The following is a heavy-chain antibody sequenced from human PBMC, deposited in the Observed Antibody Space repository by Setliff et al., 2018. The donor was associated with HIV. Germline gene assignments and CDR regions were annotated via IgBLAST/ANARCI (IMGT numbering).Heavy chain of an antibody. Sequence: ASVKVSCKASGYTFTNFGIGWVRQAPGQGLEWMGWISAYNGNTNYAQKLQGRVTMTTDTSTNTAYMELTSLRSDDTAVYYCALGYGAFDIWGQGTMVTVSS. CDR2: ISAYNGNT. D-gene: IGHD2-15*01. J-gene: IGHJ3*02. CDR1: GYTFTNFG. V-gene: IGHV1-18*01. CDR3: ALGYGAFDI.